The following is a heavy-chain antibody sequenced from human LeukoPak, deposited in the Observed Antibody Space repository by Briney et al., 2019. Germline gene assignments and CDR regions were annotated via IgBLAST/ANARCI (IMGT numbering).Heavy chain of an antibody. V-gene: IGHV4-34*01. J-gene: IGHJ4*02. CDR3: ARGPVAGTKYYFDY. Sequence: SETLSLTCAVYGGSFSGYYWSWIRQPPGKGLEWIGEINHSGSTNYNPSLKSRVTISVDTSKNQFSLKLSSVTAADTAVYYCARGPVAGTKYYFDYWGQGTLVTVSS. CDR2: INHSGST. D-gene: IGHD6-19*01. CDR1: GGSFSGYY.